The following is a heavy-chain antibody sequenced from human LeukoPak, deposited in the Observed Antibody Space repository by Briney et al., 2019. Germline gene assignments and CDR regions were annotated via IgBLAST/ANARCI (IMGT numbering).Heavy chain of an antibody. CDR1: GYTFTSYA. CDR3: ARTFDNHYDSSGYVDY. D-gene: IGHD3-22*01. CDR2: INTNTGNP. Sequence: ASVKVSCKASGYTFTSYAMNWVRQAPGQGLEWMGWINTNTGNPTYAQGFTGRFVFSLDTSVSTAYLQISSLKAEDTAVYYCARTFDNHYDSSGYVDYWGQGTLVTVSS. J-gene: IGHJ4*02. V-gene: IGHV7-4-1*02.